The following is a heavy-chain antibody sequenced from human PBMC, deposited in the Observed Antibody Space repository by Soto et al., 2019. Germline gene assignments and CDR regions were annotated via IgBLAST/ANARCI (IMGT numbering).Heavy chain of an antibody. CDR2: ISGSGGST. D-gene: IGHD1-26*01. Sequence: EVQLLESGGGLVQPGGSLRLSCAASGFTFSSYAMSWVRQAPGKGLEWVSAISGSGGSTYYADSVKGRFTISRDNSKNTLYLQMNSLRAEYTAVYYCAKAQGLIVGATTLDRDSGYCGQGTLVTVSS. CDR1: GFTFSSYA. CDR3: AKAQGLIVGATTLDRDSGY. V-gene: IGHV3-23*01. J-gene: IGHJ4*02.